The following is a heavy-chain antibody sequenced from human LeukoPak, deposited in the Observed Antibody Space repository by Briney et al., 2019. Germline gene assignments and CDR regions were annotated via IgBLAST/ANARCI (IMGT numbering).Heavy chain of an antibody. D-gene: IGHD3-22*01. CDR3: ARGRRITMIVVVRGYYYGMDV. CDR2: MNPNSGNT. Sequence: ASVKVSCKASGYTFTSYDINWVRQATGQGLEWMGWMNPNSGNTGYAQKFQGRVTMTRNTSISTAYMELSSLRSEDTAVYYCARGRRITMIVVVRGYYYGMDVWGQGTTVTVSS. CDR1: GYTFTSYD. J-gene: IGHJ6*02. V-gene: IGHV1-8*01.